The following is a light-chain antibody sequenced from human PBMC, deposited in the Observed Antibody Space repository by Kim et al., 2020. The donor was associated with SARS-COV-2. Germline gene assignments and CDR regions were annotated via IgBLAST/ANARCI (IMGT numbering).Light chain of an antibody. CDR3: QQYGSLPWT. CDR2: GAS. Sequence: DIVLTQSPGTLSLSPGERATFSCRASQSVSDNYLAWYQQKPGQAPRVLIYGASTRATGIPDRFSGSGSGTDFTLTISGLEPEDFAVYHCQQYGSLPWTFGQGTKVEIK. V-gene: IGKV3-20*01. J-gene: IGKJ1*01. CDR1: QSVSDNY.